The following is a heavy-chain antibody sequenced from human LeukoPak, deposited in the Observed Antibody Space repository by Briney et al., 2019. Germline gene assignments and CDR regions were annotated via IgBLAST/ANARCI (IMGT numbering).Heavy chain of an antibody. CDR3: AKDHRPGIAAAGTGGFDY. CDR1: GFTFSSYV. CDR2: ISGSGGST. Sequence: GGSLRLSCAASGFTFSSYVMSWVRQAPGKGLEWVSAISGSGGSTYYADSVKGRFTISRDNSKNTLYLQMNSLRAEDTAVYYCAKDHRPGIAAAGTGGFDYWGQGTLVTVSS. J-gene: IGHJ4*02. V-gene: IGHV3-23*01. D-gene: IGHD6-13*01.